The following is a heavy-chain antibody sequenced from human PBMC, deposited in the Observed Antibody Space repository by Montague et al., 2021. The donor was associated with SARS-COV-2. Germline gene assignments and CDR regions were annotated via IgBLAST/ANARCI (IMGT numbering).Heavy chain of an antibody. CDR1: GCSISSGSHY. J-gene: IGHJ5*02. D-gene: IGHD3-3*01. V-gene: IGHV4-61*02. CDR3: ARGSEWLLGWFDP. Sequence: TLSLTCTVYGCSISSGSHYWSWIRQPAGKGLEWIGRIYTSGSTXYNPSLQSRVTISVDTSKNQFSLKLSSVTAADTAVYYCARGSEWLLGWFDPGGQGTRATVSP. CDR2: IYTSGST.